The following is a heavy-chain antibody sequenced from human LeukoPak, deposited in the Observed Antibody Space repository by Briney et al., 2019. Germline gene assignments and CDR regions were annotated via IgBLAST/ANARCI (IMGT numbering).Heavy chain of an antibody. CDR2: ISGNGGGT. CDR1: GFTFSSYA. CDR3: AISFGYSRSWFDY. V-gene: IGHV3-23*01. D-gene: IGHD6-13*01. Sequence: GGSLRLSCAASGFTFSSYAMSWARQAPGKGLEWVSGISGNGGGTYYADSVKGRFTISRDNSKNTLYLQMNSLRAEDTAVYYCAISFGYSRSWFDYWGQRTLVTVSS. J-gene: IGHJ4*02.